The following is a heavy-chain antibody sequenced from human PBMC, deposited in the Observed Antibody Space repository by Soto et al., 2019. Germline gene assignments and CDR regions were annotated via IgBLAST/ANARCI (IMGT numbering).Heavy chain of an antibody. CDR2: FFSDAER. V-gene: IGHV2-26*01. D-gene: IGHD4-17*01. CDR1: GFSLTNGRMG. J-gene: IGHJ6*02. CDR3: ARMDGDYNYYGLDV. Sequence: SGPTLVNPTETLTLTCSVSGFSLTNGRMGVSWIRQPPGKALEWLAHFFSDAERSYSTSMQSRLNMYKDSSGSQVILTMTNMAPADTATYFCARMDGDYNYYGLDVWGHGIAVTVSS.